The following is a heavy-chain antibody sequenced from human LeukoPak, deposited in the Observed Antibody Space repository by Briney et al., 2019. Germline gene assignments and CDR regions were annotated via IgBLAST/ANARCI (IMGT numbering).Heavy chain of an antibody. D-gene: IGHD1-26*01. CDR3: AKDYSGSYYFDY. V-gene: IGHV3-30*02. Sequence: GGSLRLSCAASGFTFSSYAMSWVRQAPGKGLEWVSFIRYDGSNEYYADSVRGRFTISRDNSKNTLYLQMNSLRAEDTAVYYCAKDYSGSYYFDYWGQGTLVTVSS. CDR2: IRYDGSNE. CDR1: GFTFSSYA. J-gene: IGHJ4*02.